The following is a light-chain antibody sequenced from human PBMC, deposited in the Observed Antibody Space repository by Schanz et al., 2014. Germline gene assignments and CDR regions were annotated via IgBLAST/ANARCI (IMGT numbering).Light chain of an antibody. J-gene: IGKJ1*01. CDR1: QGVSGNY. CDR2: GTS. CDR3: QQYSTSPRT. Sequence: EIVLTQSPGTLSLSPGERAILSCRASQGVSGNYLAWYQEKPGQAPRLLIYGTSARATGVPDRFSGSGSGTDFTLTISRLEPEDFAVYYCQQYSTSPRTFGQGTKVEIK. V-gene: IGKV3-20*01.